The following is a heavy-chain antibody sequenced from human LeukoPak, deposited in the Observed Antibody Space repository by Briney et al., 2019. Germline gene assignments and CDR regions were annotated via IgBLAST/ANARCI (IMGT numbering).Heavy chain of an antibody. CDR1: GFTFSRFS. D-gene: IGHD3-10*02. CDR3: AERGITMIGGG. Sequence: AGGSLRLSCAASGFTFSRFSMNWVRQAPGKGLEWVSSISSSGTYIYYADSVKGRFTISRDNAKNSLYLQMNSLRAEDTAVYYCAERGITMIGGGWGKGTTVTICS. V-gene: IGHV3-21*01. CDR2: ISSSGTYI. J-gene: IGHJ6*04.